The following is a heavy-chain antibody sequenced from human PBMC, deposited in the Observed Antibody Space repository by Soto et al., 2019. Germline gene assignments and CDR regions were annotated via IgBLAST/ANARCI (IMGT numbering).Heavy chain of an antibody. Sequence: QVQLVQSGAEVQKPGSSVKCSCNAAGVTFSSYTISWVRQAPGQAREWMGRLIPSLGIANYGQKFQGRVTSTADKSTSTANIERSSLRYEHTAVCYCPREPPIVATILLYYYGMDGLGQGTTVTV. CDR3: PREPPIVATILLYYYGMDG. CDR2: LIPSLGIA. CDR1: GVTFSSYT. V-gene: IGHV1-69*08. D-gene: IGHD5-12*01. J-gene: IGHJ6*02.